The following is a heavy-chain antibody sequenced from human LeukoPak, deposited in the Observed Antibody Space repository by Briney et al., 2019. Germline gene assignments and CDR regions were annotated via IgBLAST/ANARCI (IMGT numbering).Heavy chain of an antibody. CDR3: ARDYGSGSYRYDY. V-gene: IGHV1-18*04. CDR2: INGYSGNT. D-gene: IGHD3-10*01. CDR1: GYSFPNNV. Sequence: SVKDSCKACGYSFPNNVMSWVRQAPGQGLEWMGWINGYSGNTNYAQKFQDRVIMTTDTSTDTAYMELRSLRFDDTAVYYCARDYGSGSYRYDYWGQGTLVAVSS. J-gene: IGHJ4*02.